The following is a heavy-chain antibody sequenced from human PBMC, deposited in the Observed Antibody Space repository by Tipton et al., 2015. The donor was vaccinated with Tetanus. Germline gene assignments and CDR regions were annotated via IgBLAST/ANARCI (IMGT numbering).Heavy chain of an antibody. J-gene: IGHJ3*01. Sequence: TLSLTCAVSGGSIRSSNWWSWVRQTPGKGLEWISYIFVSGSTNYNPALKSRVTISMDTSKNQISLNLTSVTAADTAVYFCARRSYCTSTRCFDAFDLWGPGTRVTVSS. CDR3: ARRSYCTSTRCFDAFDL. CDR1: GGSIRSSNW. D-gene: IGHD2-8*01. V-gene: IGHV4-4*01. CDR2: IFVSGST.